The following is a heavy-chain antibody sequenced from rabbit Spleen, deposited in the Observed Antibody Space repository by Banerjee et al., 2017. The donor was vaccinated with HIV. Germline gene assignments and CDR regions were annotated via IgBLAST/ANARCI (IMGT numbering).Heavy chain of an antibody. CDR2: IYAGSSDWT. CDR1: GFSFSSSYW. Sequence: EESGGDLVKPEGSLTLTCTASGFSFSSSYWICWVRQAPGKGLEWIACIYAGSSDWTYYATWAKGRFAISKTSSTTVTLQMTSLTAADTATYFCARDPFILSIVYGGDLWGPGTLVTVS. CDR3: ARDPFILSIVYGGDL. D-gene: IGHD4-2*01. V-gene: IGHV1S45*01. J-gene: IGHJ4*01.